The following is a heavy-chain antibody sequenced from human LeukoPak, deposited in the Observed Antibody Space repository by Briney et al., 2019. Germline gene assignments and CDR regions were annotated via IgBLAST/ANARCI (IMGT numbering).Heavy chain of an antibody. CDR1: GGSFSVYY. CDR2: INDSGRT. Sequence: SETLFLTCAAYGGSFSVYYWSWIRQPPGKGLEWIGEINDSGRTNYNPSLKSRVTISVDTSKNQFSLKLSSVTAADTAVYYCARMSPRLRRLTLTTTKGFDYWGQGTLVTVSS. J-gene: IGHJ4*02. CDR3: ARMSPRLRRLTLTTTKGFDY. D-gene: IGHD4-17*01. V-gene: IGHV4-34*01.